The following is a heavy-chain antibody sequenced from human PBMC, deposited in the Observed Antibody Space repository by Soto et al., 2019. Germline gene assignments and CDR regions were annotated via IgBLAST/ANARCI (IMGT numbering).Heavy chain of an antibody. CDR1: GFSFVNYA. V-gene: IGHV3-23*01. J-gene: IGHJ4*02. CDR2: LSGSGTST. CDR3: AKASTNGGWFNPFDS. D-gene: IGHD6-19*01. Sequence: GGSLRLSCAASGFSFVNYAMNWARQAPGKGLEWVSGLSGSGTSTYYADSVKGRFTISRDNSRDTLFLQRNSLTADDTAVYYCAKASTNGGWFNPFDSWGQGALVTVS.